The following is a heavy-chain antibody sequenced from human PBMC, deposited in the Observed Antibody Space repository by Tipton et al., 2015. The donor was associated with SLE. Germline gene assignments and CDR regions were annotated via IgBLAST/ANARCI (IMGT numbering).Heavy chain of an antibody. CDR1: GGSISSYY. D-gene: IGHD6-25*01. V-gene: IGHV4-59*01. CDR2: IYYSGST. Sequence: LRLSCTVSGGSISSYYWSWIRQPPGKGLEWIGYIYYSGSTNYNPSLKSRVTISVDTSKNQFSLKLSSVTAADTAVYYCARGGGAAGFQHWGQGTLVTVSS. J-gene: IGHJ1*01. CDR3: ARGGGAAGFQH.